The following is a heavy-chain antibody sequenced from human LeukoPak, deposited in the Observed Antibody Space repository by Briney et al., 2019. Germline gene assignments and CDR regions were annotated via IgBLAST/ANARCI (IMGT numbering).Heavy chain of an antibody. CDR1: GYTFTSYA. J-gene: IGHJ4*02. V-gene: IGHV7-4-1*02. D-gene: IGHD3-16*01. CDR3: AISPYDYVWGSSYPHDY. Sequence: ASVKVSCKASGYTFTSYAMNWVRQAPGQGLEWMGWINTNTGNPTYAQGFTGRFVFSLDTSVSTAYLQISSLKAEDTAVYYCAISPYDYVWGSSYPHDYWGQGTLVTVSS. CDR2: INTNTGNP.